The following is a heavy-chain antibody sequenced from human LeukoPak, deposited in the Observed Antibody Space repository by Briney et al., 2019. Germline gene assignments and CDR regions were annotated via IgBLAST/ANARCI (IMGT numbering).Heavy chain of an antibody. CDR1: GFSFSSYW. D-gene: IGHD3-10*01. Sequence: GGSLRLSCAASGFSFSSYWMHWVRQAPGKGLVLVSRLNGAGTTTNYADSVKGRFTISRDNAKSTLYLQMSSLRAEDTAVYYCTRDPGVRGVYYNYFDPLGQGTLVTVSS. CDR3: TRDPGVRGVYYNYFDP. V-gene: IGHV3-74*01. J-gene: IGHJ5*02. CDR2: LNGAGTTT.